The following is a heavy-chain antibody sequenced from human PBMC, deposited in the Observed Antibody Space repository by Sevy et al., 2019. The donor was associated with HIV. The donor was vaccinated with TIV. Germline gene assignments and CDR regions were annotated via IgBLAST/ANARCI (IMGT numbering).Heavy chain of an antibody. J-gene: IGHJ5*02. Sequence: SETLSLTCTVSGGSISSGGYYWSWIRQHPGKGLEWIGYIYYSGSTYYNPSLKSRVTISVDTSKNQFSLKLSSVTAADTAVYYCARVYIVATNWFDHWGQGTLVTVSS. CDR3: ARVYIVATNWFDH. D-gene: IGHD5-12*01. CDR1: GGSISSGGYY. CDR2: IYYSGST. V-gene: IGHV4-31*03.